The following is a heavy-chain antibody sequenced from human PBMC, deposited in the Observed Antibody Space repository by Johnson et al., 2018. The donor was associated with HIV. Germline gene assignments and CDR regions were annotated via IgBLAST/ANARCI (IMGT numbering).Heavy chain of an antibody. CDR2: ISYDGSNK. D-gene: IGHD6-19*01. J-gene: IGHJ3*02. CDR1: GFTLSSYA. Sequence: VQPGRSLRLSCAASGFTLSSYAMHWVRQAPGKGLEWAAVISYDGSNKYYADSVKGRFTISRDNSKNTLYLQMNSLRAEDTAVYYCAGQVRAFDIWGQWTMVTVSS. CDR3: AGQVRAFDI. V-gene: IGHV3-30-3*01.